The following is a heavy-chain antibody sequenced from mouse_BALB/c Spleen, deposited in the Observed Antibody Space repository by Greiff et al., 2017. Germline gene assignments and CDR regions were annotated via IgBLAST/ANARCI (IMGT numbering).Heavy chain of an antibody. V-gene: IGHV1-54*01. CDR3: ARSYYYGSSYVHYAMDY. CDR2: INPGSGGT. Sequence: QVQLQQSGAELVRPGTSVKVSCKASGYAFTNYLIEWVKQRPGQGLEWIGVINPGSGGTNYNEKFKGKATLTADKSSSTAYMQLSSLTSDDSAVYFCARSYYYGSSYVHYAMDYWGQGTSVTVSS. J-gene: IGHJ4*01. D-gene: IGHD1-1*01. CDR1: GYAFTNYL.